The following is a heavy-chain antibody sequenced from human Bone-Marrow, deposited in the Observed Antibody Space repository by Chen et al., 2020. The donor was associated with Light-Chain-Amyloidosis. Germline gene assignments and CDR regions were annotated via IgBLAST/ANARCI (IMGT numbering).Heavy chain of an antibody. J-gene: IGHJ6*03. CDR2: IDQSGNT. Sequence: QLQLQESGPGLVEPSETLSLSCTVSGGSISNTGDYWGWIRQPPGKGLGWIGSIDQSGNTYYKPSLKSRVIISTDTSNNQFSLKLSSVTAADTAVYYCARGRPGRLLYYMDVWGKGATVTVSS. CDR3: ARGRPGRLLYYMDV. CDR1: GGSISNTGDY. D-gene: IGHD2-15*01. V-gene: IGHV4-39*07.